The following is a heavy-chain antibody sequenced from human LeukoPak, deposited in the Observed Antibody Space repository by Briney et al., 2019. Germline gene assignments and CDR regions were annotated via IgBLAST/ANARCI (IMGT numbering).Heavy chain of an antibody. J-gene: IGHJ6*02. CDR2: IYYSGST. CDR1: GGAISSGGYY. D-gene: IGHD3-3*01. Sequence: SETLSLTCTVSGGAISSGGYYWSWIRPHPGKGLEWIGYIYYSGSTYYNPSLKSRVTISVDTSKNQFSLKLSSVTAADTAVYYCARDFYDFWSPYYYGMDVWGQGTTVTVSS. V-gene: IGHV4-31*03. CDR3: ARDFYDFWSPYYYGMDV.